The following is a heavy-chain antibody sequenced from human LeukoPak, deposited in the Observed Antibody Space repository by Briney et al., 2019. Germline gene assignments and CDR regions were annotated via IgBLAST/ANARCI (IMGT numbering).Heavy chain of an antibody. J-gene: IGHJ4*02. CDR1: GFTLSSYS. V-gene: IGHV3-48*02. CDR3: ARSTVTPGY. D-gene: IGHD4-17*01. Sequence: GGSLRLSCAASGFTLSSYSMNWLRQAPGKGLEWFSYISSSSSGTIFYADSVKGRFTISRDNAKNSLHLQMNSLRDEDTAVYYCARSTVTPGYWGQGTLVTVSS. CDR2: ISSSSSGTI.